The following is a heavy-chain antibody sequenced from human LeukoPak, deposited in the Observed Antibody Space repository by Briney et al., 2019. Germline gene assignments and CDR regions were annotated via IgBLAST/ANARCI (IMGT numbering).Heavy chain of an antibody. CDR2: ISYDGSNK. CDR1: GFTFSSYA. V-gene: IGHV3-30*04. D-gene: IGHD3-10*01. Sequence: GRSLRLSCAASGFTFSSYAMHWVRQAPGKGLGWVAVISYDGSNKYYADSVKGQFTISRDNSKNTLYLQMNSLRAEDTAVYYCARRRMVRGVIHWFDPWGQGTLVTVSS. J-gene: IGHJ5*02. CDR3: ARRRMVRGVIHWFDP.